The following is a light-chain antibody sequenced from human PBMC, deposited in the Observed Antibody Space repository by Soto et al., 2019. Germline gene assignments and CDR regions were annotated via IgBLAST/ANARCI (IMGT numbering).Light chain of an antibody. CDR1: QGIGSY. CDR2: AAS. CDR3: QQLDIYPFT. J-gene: IGKJ4*01. Sequence: DIQLSQSPSFLSASVGDRVTVTCRASQGIGSYLAWYQQKPGKVPKLLIYAASTLQSEVPSRFSASGSGTVFTLTITSLQPEDSATYYCQQLDIYPFTFGGGTKVEIK. V-gene: IGKV1-9*01.